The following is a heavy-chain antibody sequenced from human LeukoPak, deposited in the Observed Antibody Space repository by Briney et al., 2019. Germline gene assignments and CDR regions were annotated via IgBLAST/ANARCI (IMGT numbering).Heavy chain of an antibody. J-gene: IGHJ3*02. CDR3: ASSYAYGDYGGGAFDI. CDR1: GGSISSSSYY. D-gene: IGHD4-17*01. Sequence: SETLSLTCTVSGGSISSSSYYWGWIRQPPGKGLEWIGSIYYSGSTYYNPSLKSRVTISVDTSKNQFSLKLSSVTAADTAVYYCASSYAYGDYGGGAFDIWGQGTMVTVSS. V-gene: IGHV4-39*01. CDR2: IYYSGST.